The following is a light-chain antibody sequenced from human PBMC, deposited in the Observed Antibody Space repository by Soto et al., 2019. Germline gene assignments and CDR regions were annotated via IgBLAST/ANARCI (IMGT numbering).Light chain of an antibody. V-gene: IGLV1-40*01. CDR2: GNS. CDR3: QSYDSSLSGSDV. Sequence: QSVLTQPPSVSGAPGQKITISCTGSSSNIWAGYDVHWYQQLPGAAPKLLIYGNSNRPSGVPDRFTGSKSGTSVSLAITGLQAEDEADYYCQSYDSSLSGSDVFGTGTKLTVL. J-gene: IGLJ1*01. CDR1: SSNIWAGYD.